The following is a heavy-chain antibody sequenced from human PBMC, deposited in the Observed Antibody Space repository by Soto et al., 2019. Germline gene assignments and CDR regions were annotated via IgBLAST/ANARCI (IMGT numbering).Heavy chain of an antibody. V-gene: IGHV3-23*01. CDR1: GFTFSVYA. CDR3: ANQPNDY. CDR2: ISASGGST. J-gene: IGHJ4*02. D-gene: IGHD2-2*01. Sequence: EVNLLQSVGGLVQPGGSLTLSCAASGFTFSVYAMSWVRQAPGKGLEWVSAISASGGSTYYADSVRGRFTISRDNSKNTVSLQMNSLRAEDTAVYYCANQPNDYWGQGTPVTVSS.